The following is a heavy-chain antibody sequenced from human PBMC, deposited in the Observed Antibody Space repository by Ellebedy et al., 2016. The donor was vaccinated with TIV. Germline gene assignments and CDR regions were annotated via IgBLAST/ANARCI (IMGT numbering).Heavy chain of an antibody. CDR2: INPNSGAT. CDR1: GYTFTDYF. CDR3: ARASYYSSGHPFDP. D-gene: IGHD3-10*01. Sequence: ASVKVSCXTSGYTFTDYFVHWVRQAPGQGLEWMGWINPNSGATNYAQKFQGRVTMTRDTSIDTAYMELSRLNSDDTAVYYCARASYYSSGHPFDPWGQGTLVTVSS. J-gene: IGHJ5*02. V-gene: IGHV1-2*02.